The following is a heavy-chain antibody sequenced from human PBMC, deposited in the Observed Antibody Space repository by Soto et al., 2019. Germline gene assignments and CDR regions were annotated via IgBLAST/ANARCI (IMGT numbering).Heavy chain of an antibody. V-gene: IGHV3-30*18. CDR3: ANRPPRGHKYEPADY. CDR2: VSYDGGTK. J-gene: IGHJ4*02. D-gene: IGHD5-12*01. Sequence: QAQLVESGGGVVQPGRSLRLSCAASGFTFSSFAMHWVRQAPGKGLEWVAIVSYDGGTKYYADSVKGRFTISRDNSKNTLYLPMNGLRTEHTAVYYGANRPPRGHKYEPADYWGPGTLVTVSS. CDR1: GFTFSSFA.